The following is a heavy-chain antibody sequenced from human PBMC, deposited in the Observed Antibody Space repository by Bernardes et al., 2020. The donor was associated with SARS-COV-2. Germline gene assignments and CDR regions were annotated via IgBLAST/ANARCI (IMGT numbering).Heavy chain of an antibody. D-gene: IGHD2-21*02. CDR2: VTGDGGII. CDR1: GFSLSRHA. CDR3: ARDFVVGDDLWYFDV. V-gene: IGHV3-23*01. J-gene: IGHJ2*01. Sequence: GGFLSPSSVGSGFSLSRHAMGWARPAPGRGLEWVSGVTGDGGIIFYADSVKGRFTISKDSSKNTVYLQMNSLTAEDTAIYYCARDFVVGDDLWYFDVWGRGTPVIVSP.